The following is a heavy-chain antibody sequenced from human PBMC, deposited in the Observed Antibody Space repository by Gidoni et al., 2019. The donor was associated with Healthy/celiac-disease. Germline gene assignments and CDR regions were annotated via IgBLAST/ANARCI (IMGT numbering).Heavy chain of an antibody. J-gene: IGHJ6*02. CDR3: AREPRIGRTSNYYYYYGMDV. D-gene: IGHD2-21*01. V-gene: IGHV3-74*01. CDR1: GFTFSSYW. CDR2: INSDGSST. Sequence: VQLVESGGGLVQPGGSLRLSCAASGFTFSSYWMHWVRQAAGKGLVWVSRINSDGSSTSYADSVKGRFTISRDNAKNMLYLQMNRLRAEDTAVYYCAREPRIGRTSNYYYYYGMDVWGQGTTVTVSS.